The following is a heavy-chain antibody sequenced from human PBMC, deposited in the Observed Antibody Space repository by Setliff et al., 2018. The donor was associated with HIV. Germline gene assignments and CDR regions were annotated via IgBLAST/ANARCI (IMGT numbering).Heavy chain of an antibody. CDR3: ARILRLNWFDP. J-gene: IGHJ5*02. V-gene: IGHV4-39*01. CDR2: ITHSGSA. Sequence: SETLSLTCTVSGGSISSGSYYWSWIRQPPGKGLEWIGEITHSGSANYNPSLKSRVTISVDTSKNQFSLKLSSVTAADTAVYYCARILRLNWFDPWGQGTLVTVSS. CDR1: GGSISSGSYY.